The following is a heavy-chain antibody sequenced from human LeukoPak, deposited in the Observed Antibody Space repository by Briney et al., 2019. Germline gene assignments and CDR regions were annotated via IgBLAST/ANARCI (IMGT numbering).Heavy chain of an antibody. V-gene: IGHV4-59*01. CDR3: ARTTEGYAGGPGYSYYYYMDV. CDR1: GGSISSYY. D-gene: IGHD5-12*01. J-gene: IGHJ6*03. CDR2: IYYSGST. Sequence: SETLSLTCTVSGGSISSYYWSWIRQPPGKGLERIGYIYYSGSTNYNPSLKSRVTISVDTSKNQFSLKLSSVTAADTAVYYCARTTEGYAGGPGYSYYYYMDVWGKGTTVTISS.